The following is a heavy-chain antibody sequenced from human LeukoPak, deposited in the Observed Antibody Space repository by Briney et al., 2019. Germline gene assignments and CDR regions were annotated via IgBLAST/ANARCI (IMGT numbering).Heavy chain of an antibody. CDR2: IKQDGSEK. D-gene: IGHD3-3*01. V-gene: IGHV3-7*01. CDR1: GFILSTYG. J-gene: IGHJ4*02. Sequence: GRSLRLSCAASGFILSTYGMHWVRQAPGKGLEWVANIKQDGSEKYYVDSVKGRFTISRDNAKNSLYLQMNSLRAEDTAVYYCARVGRFLEWLSPFDYWGQGTLVTVSS. CDR3: ARVGRFLEWLSPFDY.